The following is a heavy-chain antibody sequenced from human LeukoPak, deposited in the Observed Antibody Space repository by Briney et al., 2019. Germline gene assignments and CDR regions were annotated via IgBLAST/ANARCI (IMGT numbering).Heavy chain of an antibody. Sequence: ASVKVSCKASGYTFTSYGISWVRQAPGQGLEWMGWINPNSGGTNYAQKFQGRVTMTRDTSISTAYMELSRLRSDDTAVYYCASFEYSTIWGQGTLVTVSS. CDR2: INPNSGGT. CDR1: GYTFTSYG. D-gene: IGHD2-21*01. J-gene: IGHJ4*02. V-gene: IGHV1-2*02. CDR3: ASFEYSTI.